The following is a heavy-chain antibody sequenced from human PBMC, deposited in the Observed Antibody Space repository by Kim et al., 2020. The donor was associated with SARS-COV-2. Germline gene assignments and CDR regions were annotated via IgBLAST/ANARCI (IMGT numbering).Heavy chain of an antibody. CDR3: AKDLNTMIVVVITTGHDAFDI. V-gene: IGHV3-23*01. CDR1: GFTFSSYA. D-gene: IGHD3-22*01. CDR2: ISGSGGST. Sequence: GGSLRLSCAASGFTFSSYAMSWVRQAPGKGLEWVSAISGSGGSTYYADSVKGRFTISRDNSKNTLYLQMNSLRAEDTAVYYCAKDLNTMIVVVITTGHDAFDIWGQGTMVTDSS. J-gene: IGHJ3*02.